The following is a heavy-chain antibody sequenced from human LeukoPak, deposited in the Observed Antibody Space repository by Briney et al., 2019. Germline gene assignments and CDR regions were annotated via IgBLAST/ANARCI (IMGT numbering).Heavy chain of an antibody. V-gene: IGHV3-9*01. Sequence: GRSLRLSCAASGFTFEDHVMHWVRQAPGKGLEWVSSISWSGDRMGYADAVKGRFTISRDNAKNSLFLQMNSLRAEDTAIYYCASTFPYCGGGSCALGGQGTLVTVSS. D-gene: IGHD2-15*01. CDR2: ISWSGDRM. CDR3: ASTFPYCGGGSCAL. CDR1: GFTFEDHV. J-gene: IGHJ4*02.